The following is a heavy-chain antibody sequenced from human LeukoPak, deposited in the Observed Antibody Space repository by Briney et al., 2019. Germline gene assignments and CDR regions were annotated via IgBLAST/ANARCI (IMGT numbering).Heavy chain of an antibody. V-gene: IGHV3-9*03. CDR1: GFTFDDYA. CDR2: ISWNSGSI. D-gene: IGHD6-19*01. CDR3: AKGQEQWLFDAFDI. Sequence: PGGSLRLSCAASGFTFDDYAMHWVRQAPGKGLEWDSGISWNSGSIGYADSVKGRFTISRDNAKNSLYLQMNSLRAEDMALYYCAKGQEQWLFDAFDIWGQGTMVTVSS. J-gene: IGHJ3*02.